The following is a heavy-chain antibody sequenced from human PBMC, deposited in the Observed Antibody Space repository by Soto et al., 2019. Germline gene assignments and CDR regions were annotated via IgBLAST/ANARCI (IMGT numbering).Heavy chain of an antibody. CDR3: AKDVVNYYCDGMHV. Sequence: QVQLVESGGGVVQPGRSLRLSCAASGFTFSSYGMHWVRQAPGKGLEWVAVISYDGSNKYYADSVKGRFTISRDNSKNTLYLPMNSLRAEDTAGYYCAKDVVNYYCDGMHVWGQGPTVTV. CDR1: GFTFSSYG. D-gene: IGHD2-15*01. J-gene: IGHJ6*02. V-gene: IGHV3-30*18. CDR2: ISYDGSNK.